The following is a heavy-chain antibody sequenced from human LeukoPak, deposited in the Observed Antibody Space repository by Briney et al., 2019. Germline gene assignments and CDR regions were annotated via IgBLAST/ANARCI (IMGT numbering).Heavy chain of an antibody. CDR1: GFTISSYD. CDR3: AKRPHGFDV. V-gene: IGHV3-23*01. Sequence: GGSLRLSCTASGFTISSYDMSWVRRAPGKGLEWVSGIGINGGSTYYADFVKGRFIISRDNSKNTLYLQMNSLRAEDTALYYCAKRPHGFDVWGQRTKVTVSS. CDR2: IGINGGST. J-gene: IGHJ3*01.